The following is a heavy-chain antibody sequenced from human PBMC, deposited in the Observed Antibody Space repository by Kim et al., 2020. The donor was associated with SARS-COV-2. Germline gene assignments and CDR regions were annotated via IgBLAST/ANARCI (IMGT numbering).Heavy chain of an antibody. D-gene: IGHD3-10*01. Sequence: ASVKVSCMVSGYTFTDYSLSWVRQAPGQGLEWVGWISPYSGHTNYAQNFQGRVTLTVDTSTNTAYMDLGRLTSDDAAVYYCARDVNLTPITGRSGLDYWG. J-gene: IGHJ4*01. V-gene: IGHV1-18*01. CDR3: ARDVNLTPITGRSGLDY. CDR2: ISPYSGHT. CDR1: GYTFTDYS.